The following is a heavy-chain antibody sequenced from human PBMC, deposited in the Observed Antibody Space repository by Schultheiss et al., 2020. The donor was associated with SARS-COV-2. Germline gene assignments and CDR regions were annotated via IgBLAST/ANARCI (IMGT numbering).Heavy chain of an antibody. V-gene: IGHV3-53*01. CDR3: ARVLKYYDYVWGSQPCAFDI. CDR1: GFTVSSNY. Sequence: GGSLRLSCAASGFTVSSNYMSWVRQAPGKGLEWVSVIYSGGSTYYADSVKGRFTISRDNSKNTLYLQMNSLRAEDTAVYYCARVLKYYDYVWGSQPCAFDIWGQGTMVTVSS. D-gene: IGHD3-16*01. CDR2: IYSGGST. J-gene: IGHJ3*02.